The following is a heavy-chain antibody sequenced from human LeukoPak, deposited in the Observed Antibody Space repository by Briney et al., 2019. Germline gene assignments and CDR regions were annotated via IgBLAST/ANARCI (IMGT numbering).Heavy chain of an antibody. Sequence: ASVQVSCKTSGYTFTGYYIHWVRQAPGQGPEWMSWIKPSSGDTNYAQKFLGRVTITRDTSISTAYMEVSRLRSDDTAVYYCARGKRSFDWFFRHWGQGSLVTVSS. CDR3: ARGKRSFDWFFRH. CDR2: IKPSSGDT. V-gene: IGHV1-2*02. J-gene: IGHJ4*02. D-gene: IGHD3-9*01. CDR1: GYTFTGYY.